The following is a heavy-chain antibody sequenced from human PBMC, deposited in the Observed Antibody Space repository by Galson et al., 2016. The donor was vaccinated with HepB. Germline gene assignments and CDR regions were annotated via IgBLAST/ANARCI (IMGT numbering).Heavy chain of an antibody. Sequence: SLRLSCAASGFSVSTNYMNWVRQAPGKGLEWVSVFYTDGNIRYADFVRGRFTISKDTSKNTFYLQINSLRAEDTVVYYCARGSFGDPLESWGQGTLVTVSS. V-gene: IGHV3-53*01. CDR1: GFSVSTNY. CDR3: ARGSFGDPLES. CDR2: FYTDGNI. J-gene: IGHJ4*02. D-gene: IGHD3-16*01.